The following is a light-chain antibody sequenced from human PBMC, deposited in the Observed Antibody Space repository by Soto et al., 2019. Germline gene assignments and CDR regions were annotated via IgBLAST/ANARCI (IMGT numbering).Light chain of an antibody. CDR2: KPS. J-gene: IGKJ1*01. CDR3: QQYNNYSRM. V-gene: IGKV1-5*03. CDR1: QSISSG. Sequence: DIQMTQSPSTLSASVGDRVTITCRASQSISSGLAWYQQKPGKAPKLLIYKPSTLESGVPSRFSGSGSGTEFTLTISSLQPDDFATYYCQQYNNYSRMFGQGTKVEIK.